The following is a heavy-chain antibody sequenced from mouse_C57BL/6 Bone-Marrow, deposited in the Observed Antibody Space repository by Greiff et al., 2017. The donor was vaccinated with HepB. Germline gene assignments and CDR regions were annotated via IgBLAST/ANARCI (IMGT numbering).Heavy chain of an antibody. D-gene: IGHD1-1*01. J-gene: IGHJ1*03. Sequence: PGQGLEWIGDIYPGSGSTNYNEKFKSKATLTVDTSSSTAYMQLSSLTSEDSAVYYCAKGEYYGSWYFDVWGTGTTVTVSS. CDR2: IYPGSGST. CDR3: AKGEYYGSWYFDV. V-gene: IGHV1-55*01.